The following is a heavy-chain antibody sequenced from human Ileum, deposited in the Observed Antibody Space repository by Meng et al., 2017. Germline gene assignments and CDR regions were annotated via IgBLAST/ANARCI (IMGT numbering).Heavy chain of an antibody. CDR3: ATRYHDSSPFDP. CDR2: IYHSGTT. J-gene: IGHJ5*02. D-gene: IGHD3-22*01. V-gene: IGHV4-4*02. Sequence: QVQLQQWGAGLLKPSETLSLTCVVSGGSGGPFSSATWWSWVRQSPGKGLEWIGEIYHSGTTTDYNPSFKSRVTISVDQSKNQFSLRLSSVTAADTAVYYCATRYHDSSPFDPWGQGTLVTVSS. CDR1: GGSGGPFSSATW.